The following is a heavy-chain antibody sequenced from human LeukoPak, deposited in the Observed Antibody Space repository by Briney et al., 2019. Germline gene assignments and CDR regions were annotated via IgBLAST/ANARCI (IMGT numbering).Heavy chain of an antibody. CDR1: GFTFSSYA. J-gene: IGHJ4*02. CDR2: ISGSGGST. Sequence: GGSLRLSCAASGFTFSSYAMSWVRQAPGKGLEWVSAISGSGGSTYYADPVKGRFTISRDNSKNTLYLQMNSLRAEDTAVYYCAKDRGPIAVAGPTAFDYWGQGTLVTVSS. CDR3: AKDRGPIAVAGPTAFDY. D-gene: IGHD6-19*01. V-gene: IGHV3-23*01.